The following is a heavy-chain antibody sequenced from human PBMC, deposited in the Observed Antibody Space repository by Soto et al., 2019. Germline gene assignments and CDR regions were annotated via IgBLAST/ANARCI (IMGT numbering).Heavy chain of an antibody. V-gene: IGHV3-23*01. D-gene: IGHD1-1*01. CDR2: MSGSGTST. Sequence: EVQLLESGGGLVQPGGSLRLSCAASGFTFSSYGMSWVRQAPGKGLEWVSAMSGSGTSTYYADSVKGRFTISRDNSQIKLYVEMTSVRGEDTGIDYFAQTVGDNWLFDYWGQGSLVTVCS. CDR1: GFTFSSYG. J-gene: IGHJ4*02. CDR3: AQTVGDNWLFDY.